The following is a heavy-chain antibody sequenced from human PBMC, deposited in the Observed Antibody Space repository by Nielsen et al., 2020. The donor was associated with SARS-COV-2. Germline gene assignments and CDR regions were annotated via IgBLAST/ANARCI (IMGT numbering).Heavy chain of an antibody. CDR3: ARGPVVVPAAPFDY. V-gene: IGHV1-2*06. CDR2: INPNSGGT. Sequence: ASVKVSCKASGYTFTGYYMHWVRQAPGQGLEWMGRINPNSGGTNYAQKFQGRVTMTRDTSISTAYMELSRLRSDDTAVYYCARGPVVVPAAPFDYWGQGTLVTVSS. CDR1: GYTFTGYY. J-gene: IGHJ4*02. D-gene: IGHD2-2*01.